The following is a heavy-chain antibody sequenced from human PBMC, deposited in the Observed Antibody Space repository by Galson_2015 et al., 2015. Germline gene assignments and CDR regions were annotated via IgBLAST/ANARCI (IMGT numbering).Heavy chain of an antibody. Sequence: ALVKPTQPLTLTCTFSGFSLSTTDMRVGWIRQPPGKALEWLARIDWDGNKYYSTSLRTRLTISKDTSKNQVVLTMTNMDPVDTATYYCARTTAAAGNGGAFDIWGQGTMVTVSS. J-gene: IGHJ3*02. CDR1: GFSLSTTDMR. CDR3: ARTTAAAGNGGAFDI. V-gene: IGHV2-70*04. CDR2: IDWDGNK. D-gene: IGHD6-13*01.